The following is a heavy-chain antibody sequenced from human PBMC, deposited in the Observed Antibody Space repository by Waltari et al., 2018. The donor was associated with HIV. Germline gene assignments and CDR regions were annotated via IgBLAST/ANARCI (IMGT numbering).Heavy chain of an antibody. CDR2: IKSKSEGETV. CDR1: GFTFKIVW. D-gene: IGHD1-26*01. J-gene: IGHJ4*02. Sequence: EVQLVESGGGLVKAGGSLRLSCVGSGFTFKIVWINWVRQAAGEGGEGVGRIKSKSEGETVDYCDAVRGRFASSRDDSQNTVFLQMNSLKTEDTAVYDCTRKAFSGSYYDSWCQGALVTVSS. CDR3: TRKAFSGSYYDS. V-gene: IGHV3-15*07.